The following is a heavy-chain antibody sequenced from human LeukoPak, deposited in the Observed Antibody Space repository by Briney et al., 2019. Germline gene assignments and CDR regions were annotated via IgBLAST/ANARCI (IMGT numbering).Heavy chain of an antibody. CDR2: IKSKIDGVTT. V-gene: IGHV3-15*01. CDR1: GFTFSNAW. Sequence: KSGGSLRLSCAASGFTFSNAWMRWVRQARGKGMEWVGRIKSKIDGVTTDYAAPVKGRFTISIDDSKNTLYLQMNSLKTEDTAVYYCTTAPGSYLLNWFDPLGQGTLVTVSS. CDR3: TTAPGSYLLNWFDP. D-gene: IGHD1-26*01. J-gene: IGHJ5*02.